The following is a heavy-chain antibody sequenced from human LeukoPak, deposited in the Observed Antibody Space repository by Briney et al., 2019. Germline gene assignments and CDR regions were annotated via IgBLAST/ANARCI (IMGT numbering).Heavy chain of an antibody. D-gene: IGHD2-21*01. CDR3: ARVRGLFRYFDY. V-gene: IGHV4-30-4*01. J-gene: IGHJ4*02. CDR1: GGSISSGDYY. CDR2: IYYSGST. Sequence: SETLSLTCTVSGGSISSGDYYWSWVRQPPGKGLEWIGYIYYSGSTYYNQSLKSRVIISLDTSKNQFSLKLSSVTAADTAAYYCARVRGLFRYFDYWGQGTLVTVSS.